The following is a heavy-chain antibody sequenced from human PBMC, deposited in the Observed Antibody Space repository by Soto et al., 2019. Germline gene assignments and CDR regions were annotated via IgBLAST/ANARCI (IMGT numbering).Heavy chain of an antibody. Sequence: PXEXLKISCKGSGYXFTSYWLGWVRHMPGKGLEWMGIIYPGDSDTRYSPSFQGQVTISADKSIRTAYLQWSSLKSSYTAMYYCARLIAAAGNWFDPWGQGTLGTVSS. CDR2: IYPGDSDT. D-gene: IGHD6-13*01. CDR1: GYXFTSYW. J-gene: IGHJ5*02. CDR3: ARLIAAAGNWFDP. V-gene: IGHV5-51*01.